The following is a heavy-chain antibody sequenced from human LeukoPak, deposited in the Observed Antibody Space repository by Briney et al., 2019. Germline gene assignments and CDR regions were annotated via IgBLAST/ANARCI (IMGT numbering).Heavy chain of an antibody. CDR2: ISAYNGNT. V-gene: IGHV1-18*01. D-gene: IGHD4-23*01. CDR1: GYTFTSYG. Sequence: GASVRVSCKASGYTFTSYGISWVRQAPGQGLEWMGWISAYNGNTNYAQKLQGRVTMTTDTSTSTAYMELRSLRSDDTAVYYCARFSYYGGIITPAYYYYGMDVWGQGTTVTVSS. CDR3: ARFSYYGGIITPAYYYYGMDV. J-gene: IGHJ6*02.